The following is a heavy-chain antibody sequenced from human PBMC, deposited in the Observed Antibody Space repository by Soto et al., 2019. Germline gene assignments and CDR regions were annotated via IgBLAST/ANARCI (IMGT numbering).Heavy chain of an antibody. V-gene: IGHV3-23*01. Sequence: PGGSLRLSCGASGFTFSNFAMSWVRQAPGGGLEWVSGISASGRDIHYADSVKDRFTVSRDNSKNTLYLQMNSLRAEDTAIYYCAKGKTSGWYYFDYWGQGALVTVSS. CDR2: ISASGRDI. J-gene: IGHJ4*02. CDR3: AKGKTSGWYYFDY. D-gene: IGHD6-19*01. CDR1: GFTFSNFA.